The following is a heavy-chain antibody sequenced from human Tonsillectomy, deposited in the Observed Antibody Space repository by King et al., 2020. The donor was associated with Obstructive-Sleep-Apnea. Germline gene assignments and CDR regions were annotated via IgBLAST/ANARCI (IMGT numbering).Heavy chain of an antibody. CDR3: ATDPHHYSAGGAFGY. CDR2: IKHDGSDK. CDR1: GFTFSDYL. J-gene: IGHJ4*02. V-gene: IGHV3-7*03. Sequence: VQLVESGGDLVQPGGSLRLSCAASGFTFSDYLMTWIRQVPGKGLEWVALIKHDGSDKAFVDSVKGRFAISKDNAKNSLYLQMNNLKAEDTAVYYCATDPHHYSAGGAFGYWGQGTPVTVSS. D-gene: IGHD2-8*02.